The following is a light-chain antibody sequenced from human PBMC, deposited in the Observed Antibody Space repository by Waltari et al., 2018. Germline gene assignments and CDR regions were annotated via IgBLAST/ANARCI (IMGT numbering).Light chain of an antibody. V-gene: IGLV2-14*03. CDR2: DVS. CDR3: NSYAGSSSCV. Sequence: QSALTQPASVSGSPGQSNTISCTGTSSDIGFFNYGSWYQQHPGKAPKIMIYDVSERPAGFSNRFSGSKSGNTASLTISWLHAEDDADYYCNSYAGSSSCVFGGGTKLTVL. CDR1: SSDIGFFNY. J-gene: IGLJ3*02.